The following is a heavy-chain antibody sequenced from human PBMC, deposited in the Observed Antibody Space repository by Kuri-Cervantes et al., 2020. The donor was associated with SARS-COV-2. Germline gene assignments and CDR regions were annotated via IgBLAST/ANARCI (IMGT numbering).Heavy chain of an antibody. CDR1: GGSFSGYY. D-gene: IGHD2-2*01. Sequence: SQTLSLTCAVYGGSFSGYYWCWMREPPGKGLEWIGELNHSVSTNYNPSLKSRVTIPVDTSKNQFTLKLSSVTSEDTAEYYFTSIVVVPAASGYYYYYGMDVWGHGTPVTVSS. CDR3: TSIVVVPAASGYYYYYGMDV. V-gene: IGHV4-34*01. J-gene: IGHJ6*02. CDR2: LNHSVST.